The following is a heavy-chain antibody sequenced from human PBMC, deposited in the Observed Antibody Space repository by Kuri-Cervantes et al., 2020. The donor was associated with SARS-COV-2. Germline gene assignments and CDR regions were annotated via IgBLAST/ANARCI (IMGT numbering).Heavy chain of an antibody. J-gene: IGHJ4*02. CDR2: ISSSGSTI. V-gene: IGHV3-11*04. CDR1: GFTFSDYY. CDR3: ARSLWFGELSFDY. Sequence: GESLKISCAASGFTFSDYYMSWIRQAPGKGLERVSYISSSGSTIYYADSVKGRFTISRDNAKNSLYLQMNSLRAEDTAVYYCARSLWFGELSFDYWGQGTLVTVSS. D-gene: IGHD3-10*01.